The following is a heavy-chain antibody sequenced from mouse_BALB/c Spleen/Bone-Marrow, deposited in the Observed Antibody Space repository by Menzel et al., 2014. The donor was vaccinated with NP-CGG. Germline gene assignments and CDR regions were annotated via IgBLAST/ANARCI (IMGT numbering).Heavy chain of an antibody. J-gene: IGHJ3*01. V-gene: IGHV1-7*01. CDR3: ARRAYGGSYGFAY. CDR2: INPSTGYT. D-gene: IGHD1-1*01. Sequence: QVQLQQSGAELAKPGASVKMSCKASGYTFTSYWMHWVKQRPGQGLEWIGYINPSTGYTEYNQKFKDKATLTADKSSSTAYMQLSSLTSEDSAAYYCARRAYGGSYGFAYWGQGTLVTVSA. CDR1: GYTFTSYW.